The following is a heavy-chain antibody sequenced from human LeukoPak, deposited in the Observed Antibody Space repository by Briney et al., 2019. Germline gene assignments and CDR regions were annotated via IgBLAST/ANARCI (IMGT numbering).Heavy chain of an antibody. Sequence: ASVKVSCKASGYTFTGYYMHWVRQAPGQGLEWMGRIYPNSGGTNYAPKFQGRVTMTRDTSISTAYMELSRLRSDDTAVYYCARGAAATRNYYYDSRAGFDYWGQGTLVTVSS. CDR1: GYTFTGYY. D-gene: IGHD3-22*01. J-gene: IGHJ4*02. V-gene: IGHV1-2*06. CDR3: ARGAAATRNYYYDSRAGFDY. CDR2: IYPNSGGT.